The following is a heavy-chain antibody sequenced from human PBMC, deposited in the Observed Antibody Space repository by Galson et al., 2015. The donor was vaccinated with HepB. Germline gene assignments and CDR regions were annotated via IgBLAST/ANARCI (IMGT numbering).Heavy chain of an antibody. CDR1: GFTFSSYS. J-gene: IGHJ4*02. D-gene: IGHD2-15*01. CDR2: IGSAGTFI. Sequence: SLRLSCAASGFTFSSYSMNWVRQAPGKGLEWVSYIGSAGTFIYYADSVKGRFTISRDNARNSLYLQMSSLRDDDTAVYYCARDQLGRYCSADISRYSAHDYWGQGTLVTVSS. CDR3: ARDQLGRYCSADISRYSAHDY. V-gene: IGHV3-48*02.